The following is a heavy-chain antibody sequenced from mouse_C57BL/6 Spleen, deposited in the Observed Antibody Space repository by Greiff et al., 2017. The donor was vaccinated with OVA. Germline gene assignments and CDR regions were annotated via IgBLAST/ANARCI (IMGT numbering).Heavy chain of an antibody. V-gene: IGHV1-26*01. D-gene: IGHD1-1*01. CDR2: INPNNGGT. J-gene: IGHJ2*01. CDR1: GYTFTDYY. CDR3: ARNSDITTVVAHFDY. Sequence: EVQLQQSGPELVKPGASVKISCKASGYTFTDYYMNWVKQSHGKSLEWIGDINPNNGGTSYNQKFKGKATLTVDKSSSTAYMELRSLTSEDSAVYYCARNSDITTVVAHFDYWGQGTTLTVSS.